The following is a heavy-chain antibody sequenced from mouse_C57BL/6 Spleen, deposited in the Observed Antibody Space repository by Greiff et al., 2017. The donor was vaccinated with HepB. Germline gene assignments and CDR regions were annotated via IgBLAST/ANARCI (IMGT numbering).Heavy chain of an antibody. CDR1: GYTFTSYW. CDR3: ARITTVVATDAMDY. Sequence: QVQLQQPGAELVKPGASVKLSCKASGYTFTSYWMHWVKQRPGQGLEWIGMIHPNSGSTNYNEKFKSKATLTVDKSSSTAYMQRSSLTSEDSAVYYCARITTVVATDAMDYWGQGTSVTVSS. V-gene: IGHV1-64*01. D-gene: IGHD1-1*01. J-gene: IGHJ4*01. CDR2: IHPNSGST.